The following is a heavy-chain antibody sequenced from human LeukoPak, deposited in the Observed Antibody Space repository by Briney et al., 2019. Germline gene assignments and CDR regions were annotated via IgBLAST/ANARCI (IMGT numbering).Heavy chain of an antibody. D-gene: IGHD2-2*01. CDR3: ARDKYCSSTSCSRAFDI. J-gene: IGHJ3*02. CDR1: GGSISSSSYY. CDR2: IYYSGST. Sequence: SETLSLTCTVSGGSISSSSYYWGWIRQPPGKGLEWIGSIYYSGSTYYNPSLKSRVTISVDTSKNQFSLKLSSVTAADTAVYYCARDKYCSSTSCSRAFDIWGQGTMVTVSS. V-gene: IGHV4-39*07.